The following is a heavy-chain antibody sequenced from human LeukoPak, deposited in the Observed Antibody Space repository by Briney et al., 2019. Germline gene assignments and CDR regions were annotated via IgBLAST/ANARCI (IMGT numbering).Heavy chain of an antibody. CDR2: IYRGDSDT. D-gene: IGHD2-2*01. J-gene: IGHJ4*02. CDR3: ARRKGCSSTSCAPDY. V-gene: IGHV5-51*01. Sequence: GESLRISCKGSGYSFNTYWIGWVRQMPGKGLEWMGIIYRGDSDTRYSPSFQGQVIMSADKSINTAYLQWNSLKASDTAMYYCARRKGCSSTSCAPDYWGQGTLVTVSS. CDR1: GYSFNTYW.